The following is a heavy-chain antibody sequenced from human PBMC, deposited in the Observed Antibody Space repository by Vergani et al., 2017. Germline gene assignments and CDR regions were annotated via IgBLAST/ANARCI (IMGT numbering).Heavy chain of an antibody. V-gene: IGHV3-64D*06. CDR2: ISTNGGTT. J-gene: IGHJ4*02. CDR1: GFTFSSYA. Sequence: EVQLVESGGGLVQPGGSLRLSCSTFGFTFSSYAMYWVRQAPGKRLEFVSSISTNGGTTYYADSVKGRLTISRDNSESTLHLQMTSLRAADTAVYYCANIAAPGPRGRGTGNWGQGTLVTVSS. CDR3: ANIAAPGPRGRGTGN. D-gene: IGHD6-13*01.